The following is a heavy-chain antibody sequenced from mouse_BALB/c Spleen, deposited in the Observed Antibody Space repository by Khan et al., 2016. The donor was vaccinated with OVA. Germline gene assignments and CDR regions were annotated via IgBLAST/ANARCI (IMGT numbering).Heavy chain of an antibody. CDR3: ERAICDKVPLDY. J-gene: IGHJ2*01. D-gene: IGHD1-2*01. V-gene: IGHV1S41*01. CDR1: GYTFTSYW. Sequence: DLVKPGASVKLSCKASGYTFTSYWINWIKQRPGQGLEWIGRIAPGRGSIYYNEMFKDKATLTVDTSSRTAYIQLNSLSSEDSAVYFCERAICDKVPLDYWGQGTTLTVSS. CDR2: IAPGRGSI.